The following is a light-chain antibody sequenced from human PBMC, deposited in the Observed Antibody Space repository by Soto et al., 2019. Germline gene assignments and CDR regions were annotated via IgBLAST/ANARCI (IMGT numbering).Light chain of an antibody. CDR2: DNN. Sequence: QSVLTQPPSASGTPGQRITISCSGRTSNIGSNIVAWYQHLPGTAPKLLIYDNNQRPSGVPDRFFGSKSGTSASLAISGLQPDDESHYYCAASDDSLNGLVFGGGTSSPS. CDR1: TSNIGSNI. V-gene: IGLV1-44*01. CDR3: AASDDSLNGLV. J-gene: IGLJ3*02.